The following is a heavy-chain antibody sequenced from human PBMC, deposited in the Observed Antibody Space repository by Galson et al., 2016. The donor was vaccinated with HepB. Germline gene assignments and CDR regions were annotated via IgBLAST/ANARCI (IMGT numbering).Heavy chain of an antibody. CDR3: ARSDVGDCSGGSCYNWFDP. CDR1: GYSFTSYW. J-gene: IGHJ5*02. D-gene: IGHD2-15*01. V-gene: IGHV5-51*01. Sequence: QSGAEVKKPGESLKISCKGSGYSFTSYWIGWVRQMPGKGLEWMGIIYPGDSDTRYSPSFQGQVTISADKSISTAYLQWSSLKASDTAMYYCARSDVGDCSGGSCYNWFDPWGQGTLVTVSS. CDR2: IYPGDSDT.